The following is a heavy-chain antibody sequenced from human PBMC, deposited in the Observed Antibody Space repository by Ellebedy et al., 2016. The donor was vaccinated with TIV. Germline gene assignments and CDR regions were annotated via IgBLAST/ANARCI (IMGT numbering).Heavy chain of an antibody. D-gene: IGHD1-26*01. V-gene: IGHV2-5*02. CDR2: IYWDDDK. CDR1: GFSLSTSGVG. Sequence: SGPTLVXPPQPLTLTCTFSGFSLSTSGVGVGWIRQPPGKALEWLALIYWDDDKRYSPSLKSRLTITKDTSKNQVVLTMTNMDPVDTATYYCARGAWELLRGLPDYWGQGTLVTVSS. J-gene: IGHJ4*02. CDR3: ARGAWELLRGLPDY.